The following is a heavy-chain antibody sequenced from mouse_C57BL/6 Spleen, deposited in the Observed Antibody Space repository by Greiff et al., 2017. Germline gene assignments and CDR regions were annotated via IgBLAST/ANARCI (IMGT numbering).Heavy chain of an antibody. CDR3: ARQGSNYVGYFDY. V-gene: IGHV2-6-1*01. CDR1: GFSLTSYG. D-gene: IGHD2-5*01. Sequence: QVQLKESGPGLVAPSQSLSITCTVSGFSLTSYGVHWVRQPPGKGLEWLVVIWSDGSTNYNSALKSRLSISKDNSKSQVFLKMNSHQTDDTAMYYCARQGSNYVGYFDYWGQGTTLTVSS. J-gene: IGHJ2*01. CDR2: IWSDGST.